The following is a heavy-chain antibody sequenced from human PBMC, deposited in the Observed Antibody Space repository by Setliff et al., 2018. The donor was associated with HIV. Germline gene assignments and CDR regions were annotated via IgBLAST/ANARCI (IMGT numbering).Heavy chain of an antibody. V-gene: IGHV3-23*01. J-gene: IGHJ4*02. CDR3: ARLGLHCTNIICNAEGFDY. D-gene: IGHD2-2*01. CDR2: ISYSEGRT. Sequence: GGSLRLSCAASGFTFNSYAMSWVRQAPGKGLEWVAAISYSEGRTFYADSVKGRFTISRDNSKNTLYLQMKSLRAEDTAVYYCARLGLHCTNIICNAEGFDYWGQGTLVTVSS. CDR1: GFTFNSYA.